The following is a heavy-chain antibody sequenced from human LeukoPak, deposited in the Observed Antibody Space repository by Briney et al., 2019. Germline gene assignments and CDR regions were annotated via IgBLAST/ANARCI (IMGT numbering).Heavy chain of an antibody. CDR1: GYSFPGHY. D-gene: IGHD4-23*01. CDR2: IHPKSGDT. Sequence: SVKVSCKTSGYSFPGHYVHWVRQAPGQGLEWMGWIHPKSGDTNYALKFHDRVTMTRDTSISTVYMDLSRLSSDDTAVYYCARDYFGNSLLDYWGQGTLVTVSS. V-gene: IGHV1-2*02. CDR3: ARDYFGNSLLDY. J-gene: IGHJ4*02.